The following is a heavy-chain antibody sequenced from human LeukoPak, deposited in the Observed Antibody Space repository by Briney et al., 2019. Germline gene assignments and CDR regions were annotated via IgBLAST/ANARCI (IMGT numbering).Heavy chain of an antibody. CDR2: IWFDKNQ. CDR3: ARDRHCVNGVCHSPPGMDV. J-gene: IGHJ6*02. CDR1: GFILNDYG. V-gene: IGHV3-33*01. D-gene: IGHD2-8*01. Sequence: GRSLRLTCAASGFILNDYGMHWVRQAPGKGLEWVADIWFDKNQHFADSVKGRFAISRDNSKNTVNLQINSLRAEDTAVYYCARDRHCVNGVCHSPPGMDVWGQGTTVTVSS.